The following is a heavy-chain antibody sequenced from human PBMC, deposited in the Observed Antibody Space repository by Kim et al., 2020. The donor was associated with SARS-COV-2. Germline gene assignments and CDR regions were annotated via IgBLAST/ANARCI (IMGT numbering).Heavy chain of an antibody. J-gene: IGHJ5*02. D-gene: IGHD3-9*01. CDR2: ISAYNGNT. CDR1: GYTFTSYG. V-gene: IGHV1-18*01. CDR3: ARVLGRDWPPNWFDP. Sequence: ASVKVSCKASGYTFTSYGISWVRQAPGQGLEWMGWISAYNGNTNYAQKLQGRVTMTTDTSTSTAYMELRSLRSDDTAVYYCARVLGRDWPPNWFDPWGQGTLVTVSS.